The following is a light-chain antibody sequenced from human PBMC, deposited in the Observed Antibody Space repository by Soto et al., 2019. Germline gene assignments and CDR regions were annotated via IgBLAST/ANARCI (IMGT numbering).Light chain of an antibody. V-gene: IGLV3-9*01. Sequence: SYELTQALSVSVALGQTARIPCGGNNIGSKDVHWYQQKPGQAPVVIIYRDTNRPSGIPERFSGSNSGNMATLTISRAQDGDEADYYCQVWDRNTVVFGGGTQLTVL. J-gene: IGLJ2*01. CDR3: QVWDRNTVV. CDR2: RDT. CDR1: NIGSKD.